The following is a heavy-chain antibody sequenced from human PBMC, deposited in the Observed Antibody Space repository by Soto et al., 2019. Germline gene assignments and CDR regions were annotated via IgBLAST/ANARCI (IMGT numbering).Heavy chain of an antibody. D-gene: IGHD2-2*01. CDR3: ARGGDCSKTSCYWARLYYGLDV. CDR1: GFTFSSYD. Sequence: GGSLRLSCAASGFTFSSYDMHWVRQATGKGLEWVSAIGTAGDTYYSGSVKGRFSVSRENVKNSLYLQMNSLRAGDTAVYYCARGGDCSKTSCYWARLYYGLDVWGQGTTVTVSS. J-gene: IGHJ6*02. CDR2: IGTAGDT. V-gene: IGHV3-13*01.